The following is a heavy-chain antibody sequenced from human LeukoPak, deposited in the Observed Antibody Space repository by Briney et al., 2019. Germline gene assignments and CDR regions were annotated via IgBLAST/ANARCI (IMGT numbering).Heavy chain of an antibody. CDR3: ARRVSDDYSNYNDY. Sequence: GEFLKISCKGSGYSFTSYWIGWVRQMPGKGLEWMGIIYPGDPDTRYSPSFQGQVTISADKSISTAYLQWSSLRASDTAMYYCARRVSDDYSNYNDYWGQGTLVTVSS. J-gene: IGHJ4*02. CDR2: IYPGDPDT. D-gene: IGHD4-11*01. V-gene: IGHV5-51*01. CDR1: GYSFTSYW.